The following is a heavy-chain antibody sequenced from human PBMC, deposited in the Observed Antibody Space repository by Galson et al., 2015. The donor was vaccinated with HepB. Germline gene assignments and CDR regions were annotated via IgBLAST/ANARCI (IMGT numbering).Heavy chain of an antibody. D-gene: IGHD6-25*01. CDR3: ARFPRLDYYYYGMDV. CDR2: IYSGGST. CDR1: GFTVSSNY. Sequence: SLRLSCAASGFTVSSNYMSWVRQAPGKGLEWVSVIYSGGSTYYADSVKGRFTISRHNSKNTLYLQINSLRAEDTAVYYCARFPRLDYYYYGMDVWGQGTTVTVSS. J-gene: IGHJ6*02. V-gene: IGHV3-53*04.